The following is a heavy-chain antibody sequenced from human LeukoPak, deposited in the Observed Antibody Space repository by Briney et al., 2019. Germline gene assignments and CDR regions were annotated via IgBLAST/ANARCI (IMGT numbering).Heavy chain of an antibody. J-gene: IGHJ4*02. CDR1: GFTFSSYA. Sequence: GGSLRLSCAASGFTFSSYAMSWVRQAPGKGLEWVSAISHSGATTYYADSVKGRFTISRDNSRNTLYLQMNSLRVEDTAIYYCATPTGSYPGGFDNWGQGTLVTVSS. CDR3: ATPTGSYPGGFDN. D-gene: IGHD1-26*01. V-gene: IGHV3-23*01. CDR2: ISHSGATT.